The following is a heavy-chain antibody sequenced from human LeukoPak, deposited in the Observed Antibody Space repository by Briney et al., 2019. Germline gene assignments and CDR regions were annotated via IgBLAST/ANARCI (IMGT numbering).Heavy chain of an antibody. J-gene: IGHJ4*02. CDR2: ISASGP. D-gene: IGHD3-22*01. CDR3: AKDHESDGYPCLDH. CDR1: GFTFSRLA. Sequence: GGSLSLSCAASGFTFSRLAMTWVRQAPGEGLEWVSTISASGPYYADAVRGRFTISRGNSRNTLSLQMDSLRAEDTAVYYCAKDHESDGYPCLDHWGLGTLVTVSS. V-gene: IGHV3-23*01.